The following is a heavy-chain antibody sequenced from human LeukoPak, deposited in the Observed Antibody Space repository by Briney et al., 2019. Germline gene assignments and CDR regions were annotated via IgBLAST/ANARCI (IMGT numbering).Heavy chain of an antibody. CDR2: IRYDGSNK. J-gene: IGHJ4*02. CDR3: AKAVNDFWSGVFDY. V-gene: IGHV3-30*02. CDR1: GFTFSNFG. Sequence: GGSLRLSCAASGFTFSNFGMHWVRQAPGKGLEWVAFIRYDGSNKYYADSVKGRFTISRDNSKNTLYLQMNSLRAEGTAVYYCAKAVNDFWSGVFDYWGQGALVTVSS. D-gene: IGHD3-3*01.